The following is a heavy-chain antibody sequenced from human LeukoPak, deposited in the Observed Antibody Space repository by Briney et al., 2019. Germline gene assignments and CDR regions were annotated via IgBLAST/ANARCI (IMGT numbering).Heavy chain of an antibody. Sequence: GASVKVSCKASGYTFTSYGISWVRQAPGQGLEWMGWISAYNGNTNYAQKFQGRVTMTRDTSISTAYMELSRLRSDDTAVYYCARGSPRAFDYWGQGTLVTVSS. V-gene: IGHV1-18*01. CDR2: ISAYNGNT. J-gene: IGHJ4*02. CDR3: ARGSPRAFDY. CDR1: GYTFTSYG.